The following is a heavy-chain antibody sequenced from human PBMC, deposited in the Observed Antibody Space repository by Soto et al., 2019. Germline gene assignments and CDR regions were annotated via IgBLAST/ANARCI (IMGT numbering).Heavy chain of an antibody. CDR2: ISYDGSNQ. CDR3: AKDQASGQGSFDS. CDR1: GFTFNIYG. J-gene: IGHJ4*02. V-gene: IGHV3-30*18. Sequence: SGGGVVQPGGSLRLSCAASGFTFNIYGMHWVRQAPDTGLEWVALISYDGSNQYYADSVKGRFTISRDNSKNTLFLQMNSLRADDTAVYYCAKDQASGQGSFDSWGQGTLVTVSS.